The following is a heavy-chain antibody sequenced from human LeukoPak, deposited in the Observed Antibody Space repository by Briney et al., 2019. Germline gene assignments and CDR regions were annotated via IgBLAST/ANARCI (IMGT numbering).Heavy chain of an antibody. CDR2: ISLNSGNI. J-gene: IGHJ4*02. Sequence: PGGSLRLSCAASGFNFDDYAMHWVRQAPGKGLEWVSGISLNSGNIAYADSVKGRSTIPRDSAKTSLYLQINNLRDEDTALYYCAKAHDYGDYAGFDYWGQGTLVSVSS. V-gene: IGHV3-9*01. D-gene: IGHD4-17*01. CDR3: AKAHDYGDYAGFDY. CDR1: GFNFDDYA.